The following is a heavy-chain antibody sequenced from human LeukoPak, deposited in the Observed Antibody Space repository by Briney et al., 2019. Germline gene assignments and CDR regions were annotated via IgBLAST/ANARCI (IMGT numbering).Heavy chain of an antibody. D-gene: IGHD3-3*01. CDR3: ARDRRRMSAGAFGFCLDS. CDR1: GFTFNDFA. J-gene: IGHJ4*02. V-gene: IGHV3-30-3*01. Sequence: GGSLRLSCAASGFTFNDFALHWVRQAPDKGLEWVAVVSNDGNNKYYADSVKGRFTISRDSSRNTMSLQINRVSVADTAVYFCARDRRRMSAGAFGFCLDSWGQGTVVTVSS. CDR2: VSNDGNNK.